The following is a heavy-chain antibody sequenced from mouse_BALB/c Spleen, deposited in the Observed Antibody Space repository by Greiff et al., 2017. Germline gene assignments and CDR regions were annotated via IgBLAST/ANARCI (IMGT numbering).Heavy chain of an antibody. V-gene: IGHV2-6-4*01. CDR3: ASEVDPAWFAY. CDR2: IWGGGST. Sequence: VHLVESGPGLVAPSQSLSITCTVSGFSLSRYSVLWVRQPPGKGLEWLGMIWGGGSTDYNSALKSRLSISKDNSKSQVFLKMNSLQTDDTAMYYCASEVDPAWFAYWGQGTLVTVSA. CDR1: GFSLSRYS. J-gene: IGHJ3*01.